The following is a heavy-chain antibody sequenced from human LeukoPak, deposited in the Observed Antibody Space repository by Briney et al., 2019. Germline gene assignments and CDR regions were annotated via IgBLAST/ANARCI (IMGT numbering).Heavy chain of an antibody. CDR3: ARDRYDYDCIWYLFDY. Sequence: GASVKVSCKASGYTFTGYYMHWVRQAPGQGLEWMGWINPNSGGTNYAQKFQGRVTMTRDTSISTAYMELSRLRSDDTAVYYCARDRYDYDCIWYLFDYWGQGTLVTVSS. J-gene: IGHJ4*02. CDR2: INPNSGGT. V-gene: IGHV1-2*02. CDR1: GYTFTGYY. D-gene: IGHD3-16*01.